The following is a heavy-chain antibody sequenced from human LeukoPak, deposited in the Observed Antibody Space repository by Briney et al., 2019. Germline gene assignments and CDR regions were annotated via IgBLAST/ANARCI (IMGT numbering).Heavy chain of an antibody. Sequence: SETLSLTCTVSDGSISSSNYYWGWIRQPPGKGLEWIGSIYYGSVFYSVSTYYNPSLKSRVTISVDTSKHQFSLRLSSVTAADTAVYYCARVTGYRIEDYFDYWGQGTLVTVSS. CDR2: IYYGSVFYSVST. D-gene: IGHD6-13*01. V-gene: IGHV4-39*07. CDR3: ARVTGYRIEDYFDY. J-gene: IGHJ4*02. CDR1: DGSISSSNYY.